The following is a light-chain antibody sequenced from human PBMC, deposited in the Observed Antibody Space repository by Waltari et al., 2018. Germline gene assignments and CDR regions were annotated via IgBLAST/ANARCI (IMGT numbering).Light chain of an antibody. J-gene: IGLJ3*02. Sequence: QLVLTQSPSASASLGASVKLTCTLSSGHSSNIIAWLQQQPGKGPRYLMQVNRDCSHRKGDEIPVRFSGSSSGAERYLTISSLQSEDEADYYCETGGHGTWVFGGGTKLTVL. V-gene: IGLV4-69*01. CDR3: ETGGHGTWV. CDR2: VNRDCSH. CDR1: SGHSSNI.